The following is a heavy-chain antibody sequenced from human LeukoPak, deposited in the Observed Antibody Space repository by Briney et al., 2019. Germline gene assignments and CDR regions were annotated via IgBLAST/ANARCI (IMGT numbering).Heavy chain of an antibody. Sequence: GVTLGLSCAASGYTLSTYWLPWVRQAPAKGVVWVANKKQDGSEKYYVDSLKGRFTISRDNAKNSLYLQMNSLRADDTAVYYCARARIDYWGQGTLVTVSS. J-gene: IGHJ4*02. V-gene: IGHV3-7*04. CDR1: GYTLSTYW. CDR3: ARARIDY. CDR2: KKQDGSEK.